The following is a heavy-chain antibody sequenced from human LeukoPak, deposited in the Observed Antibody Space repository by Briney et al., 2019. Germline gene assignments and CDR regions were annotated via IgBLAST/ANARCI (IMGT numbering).Heavy chain of an antibody. V-gene: IGHV3-74*01. J-gene: IGHJ4*02. CDR1: GFSVSNYW. CDR3: ARDQYYDFWSGHRTFDY. D-gene: IGHD3-3*01. Sequence: GGSLRLSCAASGFSVSNYWMPWVRQAPGKGLLWVSRINADGSVTSYADSVKGRFTISRDNAKNSLYLQMNSLRAEDTAVYYCARDQYYDFWSGHRTFDYWGQGTLVIVSS. CDR2: INADGSVT.